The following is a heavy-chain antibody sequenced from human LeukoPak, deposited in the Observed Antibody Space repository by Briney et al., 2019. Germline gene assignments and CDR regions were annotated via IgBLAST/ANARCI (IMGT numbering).Heavy chain of an antibody. CDR1: GYRFTSYW. CDR3: ARPTSATYYGMDV. V-gene: IGHV5-51*01. Sequence: GESLKISCKGSGYRFTSYWIAWVRQMPGKGLEWMGTIYPDDSETRYSPSSQGQVTISADKSISTAYLQWSTLEASDTATYYCARPTSATYYGMDVWGPGTTVTVSS. CDR2: IYPDDSET. D-gene: IGHD1-26*01. J-gene: IGHJ6*02.